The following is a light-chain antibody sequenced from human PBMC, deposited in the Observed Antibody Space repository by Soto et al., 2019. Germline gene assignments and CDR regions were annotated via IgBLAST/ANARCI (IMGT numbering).Light chain of an antibody. J-gene: IGKJ3*01. CDR2: AAS. CDR3: QKRLT. V-gene: IGKV1-27*01. Sequence: DIQMTQSPSSLSASVGDRVTITCRASQGISNNLAWYQQKPGKHPNLLIYAASTLQSGVPSRFSGSGSGTDFTLTISSMKPEDVATYYCQKRLTFGPGTTGDIK. CDR1: QGISNN.